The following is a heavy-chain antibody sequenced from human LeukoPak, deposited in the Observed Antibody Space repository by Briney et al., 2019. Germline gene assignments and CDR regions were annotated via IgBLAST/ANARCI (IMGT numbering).Heavy chain of an antibody. D-gene: IGHD1-7*01. Sequence: GGSLRLSCAASGFIFSNYWMTWARQAPGKGLEWVANIKQDGRENYYVDSVKARFTISRDNAKNSMYLQMNSLRAEDTAVYYCARHMKLELPASSGYCYGMDVWGRGTTVTVSS. J-gene: IGHJ6*02. CDR1: GFIFSNYW. CDR3: ARHMKLELPASSGYCYGMDV. CDR2: IKQDGREN. V-gene: IGHV3-7*01.